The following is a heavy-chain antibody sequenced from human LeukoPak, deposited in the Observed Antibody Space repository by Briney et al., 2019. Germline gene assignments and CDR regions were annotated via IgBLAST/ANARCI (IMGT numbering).Heavy chain of an antibody. D-gene: IGHD6-25*01. CDR3: ARRGPLDY. V-gene: IGHV1-2*02. CDR2: INPNSGGT. J-gene: IGHJ4*02. CDR1: GYTFTSYG. Sequence: ASVKVSCKASGYTFTSYGISWVRQAPGQGLEWMGWINPNSGGTNYAQKFQGRVTMTRDTSISTAYMELSRLRFDDTAVYYCARRGPLDYWGQGTLVTVSS.